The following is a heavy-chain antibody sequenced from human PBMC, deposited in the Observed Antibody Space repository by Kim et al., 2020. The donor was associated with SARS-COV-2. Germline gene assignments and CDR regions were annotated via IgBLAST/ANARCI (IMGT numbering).Heavy chain of an antibody. CDR3: ARGSSATYYYDSSGFSLYY. D-gene: IGHD3-22*01. Sequence: ASVKVSCKASGYSFSNYGLNWVRQAPGRGLEWMGWINTDTGNPTYAQGFRGRFVFSFNTSVSTAYLQISSLKAEDTAVYYCARGSSATYYYDSSGFSLYYWGQGSLVTVSS. CDR1: GYSFSNYG. V-gene: IGHV7-4-1*02. CDR2: INTDTGNP. J-gene: IGHJ4*02.